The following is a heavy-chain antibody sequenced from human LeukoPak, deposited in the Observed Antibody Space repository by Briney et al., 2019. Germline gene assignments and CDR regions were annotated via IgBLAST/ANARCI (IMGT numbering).Heavy chain of an antibody. J-gene: IGHJ4*02. CDR1: GFTFSSYG. D-gene: IGHD3-22*01. Sequence: GGSLRLSCAASGFTFSSYGMHWVRQAPGKGLEWVAVISYDGSNKYYADSVKGRFTISRDNSKNTLYLQTNSLRAEDTAVYHCAKMDDYYDSSGPTSYFDYWGQGTLVTVSS. CDR2: ISYDGSNK. CDR3: AKMDDYYDSSGPTSYFDY. V-gene: IGHV3-30*18.